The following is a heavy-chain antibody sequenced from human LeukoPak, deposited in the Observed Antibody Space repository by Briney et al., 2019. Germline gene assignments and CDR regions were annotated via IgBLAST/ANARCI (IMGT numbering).Heavy chain of an antibody. J-gene: IGHJ2*01. CDR2: IYTSGST. V-gene: IGHV4-4*07. D-gene: IGHD6-13*01. CDR1: GGSISSYY. Sequence: PSETLSLTCTVSGGSISSYYWSWIRQPAGKELEWIGRIYTSGSTNYNPSLKSRVTMSVDTSKNQFSLKLSSVTAADTAVYYCARREQYTAAAGTGWYFDLWGRGTLVTVSS. CDR3: ARREQYTAAAGTGWYFDL.